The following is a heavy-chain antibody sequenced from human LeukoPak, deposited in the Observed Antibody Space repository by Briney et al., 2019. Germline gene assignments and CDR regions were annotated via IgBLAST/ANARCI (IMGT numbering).Heavy chain of an antibody. V-gene: IGHV3-21*01. Sequence: PGGSLRLSCAASGFTFSSYSMNWVRQAPGKGLEWVSSISSSSGYIYYADSVKGRFTISRDNAKNSLYLRMNSLRAEDTAVYYCARDKLSSGWSFDYWGQGTLVTVSS. J-gene: IGHJ4*02. D-gene: IGHD6-19*01. CDR1: GFTFSSYS. CDR3: ARDKLSSGWSFDY. CDR2: ISSSSGYI.